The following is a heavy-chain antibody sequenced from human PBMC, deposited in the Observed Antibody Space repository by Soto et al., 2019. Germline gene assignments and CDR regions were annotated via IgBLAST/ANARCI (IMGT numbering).Heavy chain of an antibody. Sequence: PGGSLRLSCAASGFTFSIYVMHWVRQAPGKGLEWVAVISYDGSNKYYADSVKGRFTISRDNSKNTLYLQMNSLRAEDTAVYYCARSGRYCSSTSCYPSQRDCYYYGMDVWGQGTTVTVSS. CDR1: GFTFSIYV. V-gene: IGHV3-30-3*01. CDR2: ISYDGSNK. D-gene: IGHD2-2*01. CDR3: ARSGRYCSSTSCYPSQRDCYYYGMDV. J-gene: IGHJ6*02.